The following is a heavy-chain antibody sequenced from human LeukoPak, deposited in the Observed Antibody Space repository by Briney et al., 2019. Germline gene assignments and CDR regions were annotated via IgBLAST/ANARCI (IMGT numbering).Heavy chain of an antibody. CDR3: ARSIALDY. D-gene: IGHD6-6*01. V-gene: IGHV4-34*01. J-gene: IGHJ4*02. Sequence: SETLSLTCAVYGGSFSGYYWSWIRQPPGKGLEWIGEINHSGSTNYNPSLKSRVTISVDTTKNQFSLKLSSVTAADTAVYYCARSIALDYWGQGTLVTVSS. CDR1: GGSFSGYY. CDR2: INHSGST.